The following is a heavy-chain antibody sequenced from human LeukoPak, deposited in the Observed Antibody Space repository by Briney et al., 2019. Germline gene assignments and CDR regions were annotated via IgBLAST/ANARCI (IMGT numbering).Heavy chain of an antibody. CDR1: GGSISSYY. J-gene: IGHJ4*02. CDR3: ARESSSGWYYFDY. Sequence: SETLSLTRSVSGGSISSYYWSWIRQPPGKGLEWIGYIYHSGSTNYNPSLKSRVTISVDTSKSQFSLKLSSVTAADTAVYYCARESSSGWYYFDYWGQGTLVTVSS. CDR2: IYHSGST. D-gene: IGHD6-19*01. V-gene: IGHV4-59*01.